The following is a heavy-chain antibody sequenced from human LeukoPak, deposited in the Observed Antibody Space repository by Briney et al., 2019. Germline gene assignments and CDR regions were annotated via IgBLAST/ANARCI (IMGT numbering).Heavy chain of an antibody. D-gene: IGHD6-6*01. Sequence: GGSLRLSCAASGFTFSSYAMSWVRQAPWKGLEWVSAISGSGGSTYYADSVKGRFTISRDNSKNTLYLQMNSLRAEDTAVYYCARSRIAARRGGDCWGQGTLVTVSS. V-gene: IGHV3-23*01. J-gene: IGHJ4*02. CDR2: ISGSGGST. CDR3: ARSRIAARRGGDC. CDR1: GFTFSSYA.